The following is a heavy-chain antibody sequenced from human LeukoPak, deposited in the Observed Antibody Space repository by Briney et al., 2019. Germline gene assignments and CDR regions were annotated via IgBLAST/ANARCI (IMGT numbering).Heavy chain of an antibody. CDR1: GYTFTNYG. V-gene: IGHV1-18*01. D-gene: IGHD1-7*01. CDR2: ISADNGNT. CDR3: ARQRRWNYAFDP. J-gene: IGHJ5*02. Sequence: SVKVSCKASGYTFTNYGISWVRQAPGQGLEWMGWISADNGNTNYAQKFQGRVTMTTDASTTTAHMELRSLRSDDTAVYYCARQRRWNYAFDPWGQGTLVTVSS.